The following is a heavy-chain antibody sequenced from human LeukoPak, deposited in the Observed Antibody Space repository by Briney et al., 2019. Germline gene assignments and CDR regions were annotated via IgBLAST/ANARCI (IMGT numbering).Heavy chain of an antibody. D-gene: IGHD3-9*01. J-gene: IGHJ1*01. Sequence: GASVKVSCKVSGYTLTELSMHWVRQAPGKGLEWMGGFDPEDGETIYAQKFQGRVTMTEDTSTDTAYMELSSLRSEDTAVYYCATLLSGYYDILTGYHEYFQHWGQGTLVTVSS. CDR2: FDPEDGET. CDR1: GYTLTELS. CDR3: ATLLSGYYDILTGYHEYFQH. V-gene: IGHV1-24*01.